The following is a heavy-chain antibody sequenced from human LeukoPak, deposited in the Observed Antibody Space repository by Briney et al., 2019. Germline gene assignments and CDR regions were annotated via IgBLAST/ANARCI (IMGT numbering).Heavy chain of an antibody. V-gene: IGHV4-39*07. J-gene: IGHJ5*02. CDR2: IYYSGST. CDR3: ARDTMGFDP. Sequence: SETLSLTCTVSGGSISSSSYYWGWISQPPGKGLEWIGSIYYSGSTYYNPSLKSRVTISVDTSKNQFSLKLSSVTAADTAVYYCARDTMGFDPWGQGTLVTVSS. CDR1: GGSISSSSYY. D-gene: IGHD3-3*01.